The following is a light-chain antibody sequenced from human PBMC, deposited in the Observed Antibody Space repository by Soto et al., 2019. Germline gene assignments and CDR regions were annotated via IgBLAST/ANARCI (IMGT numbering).Light chain of an antibody. Sequence: DIQMTQSPSSLSASVGDRVTVTCRASQGISSYLAWYQQKPGKVPKLLIYAASTLQPGVPSRFSGSGSGTDFTLTISSLQPEDVATYYCQEYDSAASLTFGGGTKVEIK. CDR1: QGISSY. CDR3: QEYDSAASLT. CDR2: AAS. V-gene: IGKV1-27*01. J-gene: IGKJ4*01.